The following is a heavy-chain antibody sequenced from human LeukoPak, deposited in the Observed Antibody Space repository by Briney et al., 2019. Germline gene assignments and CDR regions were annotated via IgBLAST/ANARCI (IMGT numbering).Heavy chain of an antibody. CDR3: ARATLSDYYFNY. CDR1: GYTFTSYY. J-gene: IGHJ4*02. CDR2: INPSGGST. Sequence: ASVKVSCKASGYTFTSYYMHWVRQAPGQGLEWMGIINPSGGSTSYAQKFQGRVTMTRDTSTNTVYMELSSLRSEDTAVYFYARATLSDYYFNYWGQGTLVTVSS. V-gene: IGHV1-46*01.